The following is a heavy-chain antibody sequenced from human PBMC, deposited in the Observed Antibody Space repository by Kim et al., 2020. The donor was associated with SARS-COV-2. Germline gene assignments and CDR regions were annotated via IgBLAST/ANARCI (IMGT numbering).Heavy chain of an antibody. J-gene: IGHJ4*02. CDR1: GYTFTSYY. V-gene: IGHV1-46*03. D-gene: IGHD6-19*01. Sequence: ASVKVSCKASGYTFTSYYMHWVRQAPGQGLEWMGIINPSGGSTSYAQKFQGRVTMTRDTSTSTVYMELSSLRSEDTAVYYCVIAVAVGAFDYWGQGTLVTVSS. CDR3: VIAVAVGAFDY. CDR2: INPSGGST.